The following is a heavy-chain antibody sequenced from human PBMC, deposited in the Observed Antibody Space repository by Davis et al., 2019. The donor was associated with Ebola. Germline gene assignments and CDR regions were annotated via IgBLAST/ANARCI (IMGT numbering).Heavy chain of an antibody. D-gene: IGHD3-16*01. CDR1: GGSFSGYY. J-gene: IGHJ4*02. CDR2: VIPSGNT. V-gene: IGHV4-34*12. CDR3: ARTGEEQLIWDS. Sequence: PGGSLRLSCAVYGGSFSGYYWSWIRQTPGKGLEWIGEVIPSGNTNYNPSLKSRLTISVDTSNQFSLRLRSVTAADTAVYFCARTGEEQLIWDSWGQGMRVTVSS.